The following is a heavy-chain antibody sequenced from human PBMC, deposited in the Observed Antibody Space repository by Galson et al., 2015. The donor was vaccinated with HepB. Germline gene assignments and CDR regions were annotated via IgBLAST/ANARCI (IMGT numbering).Heavy chain of an antibody. V-gene: IGHV3-53*01. Sequence: SLRLSCAASGFTVSSNYVSWVRQAPGKGLEWVSIIYSGGRAYYADSVKGRFTISRDSSKNTLFLQMKSLRVEDTALYYCAGSIVGATYNYGLDVWGQGTTVTVSS. CDR3: AGSIVGATYNYGLDV. CDR2: IYSGGRA. CDR1: GFTVSSNY. D-gene: IGHD1-26*01. J-gene: IGHJ6*02.